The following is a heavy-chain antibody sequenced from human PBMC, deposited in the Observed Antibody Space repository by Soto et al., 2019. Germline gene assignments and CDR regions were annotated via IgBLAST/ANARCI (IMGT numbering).Heavy chain of an antibody. CDR2: TSNDGVTT. CDR1: GFPFSHYA. Sequence: GGSLRLSCSASGFPFSHYAMHWVRQAPGKGLEFVSATSNDGVTTYYADSVKDRFIISRDNSKTTLYLQMSSLRPEDTAVYYCATSYHSTTLIGGVIDYWGQGTLVTVSS. D-gene: IGHD3-22*01. J-gene: IGHJ4*02. V-gene: IGHV3-64D*06. CDR3: ATSYHSTTLIGGVIDY.